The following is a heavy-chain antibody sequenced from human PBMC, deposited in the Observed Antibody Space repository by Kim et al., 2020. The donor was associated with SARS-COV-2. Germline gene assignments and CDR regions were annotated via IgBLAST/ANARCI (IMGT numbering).Heavy chain of an antibody. V-gene: IGHV3-30*18. D-gene: IGHD2-15*01. Sequence: GGSLRLSCAASGFTFSSYGMHWVRQAPGKGLEWVAVISYDGSNKYYADSVKGRFTISRDNSKNTLYLQMNSLRAEDTAVYYCAKDNRGYCSGGSCYEDY. J-gene: IGHJ4*01. CDR2: ISYDGSNK. CDR3: AKDNRGYCSGGSCYEDY. CDR1: GFTFSSYG.